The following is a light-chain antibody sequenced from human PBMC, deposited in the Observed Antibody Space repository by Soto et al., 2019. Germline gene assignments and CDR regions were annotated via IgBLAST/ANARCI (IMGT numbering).Light chain of an antibody. Sequence: QSALTQPASVSVSPGQTITISCTGTSSDVGSYNYVSWYQLHPGKAPKLMIYEVSNRPSGVSNRFSGSKSGDTASLTISGLQAEGEADYYCSSYTTRTTLYVFGTGTKVTVL. CDR3: SSYTTRTTLYV. V-gene: IGLV2-14*01. CDR2: EVS. J-gene: IGLJ1*01. CDR1: SSDVGSYNY.